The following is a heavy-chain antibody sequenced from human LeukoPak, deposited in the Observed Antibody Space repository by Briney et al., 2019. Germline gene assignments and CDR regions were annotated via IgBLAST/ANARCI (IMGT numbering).Heavy chain of an antibody. D-gene: IGHD3-22*01. Sequence: GSLRLSCAASGFTFSNYDMYWVRQAPGRGLDWVAVVPYDGSDKYYADSVKGRFTISRDNSKNTLYLQMTGLRVEDTAVYYCARDSRGPDYWGQGALVTVSS. CDR1: GFTFSNYD. CDR3: ARDSRGPDY. CDR2: VPYDGSDK. V-gene: IGHV3-33*05. J-gene: IGHJ4*02.